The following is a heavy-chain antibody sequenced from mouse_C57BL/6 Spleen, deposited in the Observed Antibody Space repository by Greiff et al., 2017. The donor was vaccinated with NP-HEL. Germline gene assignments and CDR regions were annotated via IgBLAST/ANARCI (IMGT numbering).Heavy chain of an antibody. CDR1: GYTFTDYY. CDR2: INPYNGGT. D-gene: IGHD2-4*01. CDR3: ARGLRGRFAY. V-gene: IGHV1-19*01. J-gene: IGHJ3*01. Sequence: VQLQQSGPVLVKPGASVKMSCKASGYTFTDYYMNWVKQSHGKSLEWIGVINPYNGGTSYNQKFKGKATLTVDKSSSTAYMELNSLTSEDSAVYYCARGLRGRFAYWGQGTLVTVSA.